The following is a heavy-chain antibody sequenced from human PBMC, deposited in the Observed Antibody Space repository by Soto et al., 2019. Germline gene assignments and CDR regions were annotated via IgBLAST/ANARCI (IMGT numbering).Heavy chain of an antibody. CDR2: INHSGST. Sequence: PSETLSLTCAVYGGSFSGYYWSWIRQPPGKGLEWIGEINHSGSTNYNPSLKSRVTISVDTSKNQFSLKLSSVTAADTAVYYCARDTSYLYDFWSGYPWFDPWGQGTLVTVSS. CDR3: ARDTSYLYDFWSGYPWFDP. CDR1: GGSFSGYY. V-gene: IGHV4-34*01. J-gene: IGHJ5*02. D-gene: IGHD3-3*01.